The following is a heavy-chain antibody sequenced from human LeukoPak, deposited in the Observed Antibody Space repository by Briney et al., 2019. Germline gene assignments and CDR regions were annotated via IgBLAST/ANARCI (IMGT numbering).Heavy chain of an antibody. V-gene: IGHV4-38-2*02. D-gene: IGHD2-2*01. J-gene: IGHJ3*02. Sequence: PSETLSLTCTVSGYSISSGYYWGWIRQPPGKGLEWIGSIYHSGSTYYNPSLKSRVTISVDTSKNQFSLKLSSVTAADTAVYYCARDWVVGQAFDIWGQGTMATVSS. CDR3: ARDWVVGQAFDI. CDR1: GYSISSGYY. CDR2: IYHSGST.